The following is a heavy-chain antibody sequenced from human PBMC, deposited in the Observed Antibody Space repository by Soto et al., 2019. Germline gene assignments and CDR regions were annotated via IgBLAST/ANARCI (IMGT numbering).Heavy chain of an antibody. V-gene: IGHV3-30*18. D-gene: IGHD3-10*01. Sequence: QVQLVESGGGVVQPGGSLRLSCAASGFTFSSQGMHWVRQAPGKGLEWVAVISYDGNNKYYADSVKGRFTISRDNSENTLHLQMNSLRAEDTAVYYCAKDQDGSGNYLTYYYYYGMDVWGQGTTVTVSS. CDR1: GFTFSSQG. CDR3: AKDQDGSGNYLTYYYYYGMDV. J-gene: IGHJ6*02. CDR2: ISYDGNNK.